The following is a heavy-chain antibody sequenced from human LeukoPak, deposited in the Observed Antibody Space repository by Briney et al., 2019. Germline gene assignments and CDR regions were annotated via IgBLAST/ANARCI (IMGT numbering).Heavy chain of an antibody. Sequence: GGSLRLSCAASGFTFSDYYMSWIRQAPGKGLEWVSYISSSGSTIYYADSVKGRFTISRDNAKNSLYLQMNSLRAEDTAVYYCARAETVTYYYSPEDYWGQGTLVTVSS. J-gene: IGHJ4*02. V-gene: IGHV3-11*01. D-gene: IGHD3-10*01. CDR2: ISSSGSTI. CDR1: GFTFSDYY. CDR3: ARAETVTYYYSPEDY.